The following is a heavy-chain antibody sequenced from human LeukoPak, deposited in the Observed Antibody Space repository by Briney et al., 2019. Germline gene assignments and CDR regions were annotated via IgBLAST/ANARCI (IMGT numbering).Heavy chain of an antibody. Sequence: SETLSLTCAVYGGSFSGHYWGWIRQPPGKGLEWIGEINHSGSTNYNPSLKSRVTISVDTSKNQFSLKLSSVTAADTAVYYCARGRRDFDYWGQGTLVTVSS. J-gene: IGHJ4*02. CDR1: GGSFSGHY. CDR2: INHSGST. V-gene: IGHV4-34*01. CDR3: ARGRRDFDY. D-gene: IGHD3-10*01.